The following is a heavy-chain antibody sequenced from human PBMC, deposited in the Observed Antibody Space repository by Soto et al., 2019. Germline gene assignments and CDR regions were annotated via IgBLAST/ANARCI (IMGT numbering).Heavy chain of an antibody. J-gene: IGHJ4*02. V-gene: IGHV3-23*01. Sequence: GGSLKLSFAAPGFTFSSYGIRGVRQAPGKGLGWGSAISGSGGNTYYADSVKGRFTISRDNSKNTLYLQMNSLRAEDTAVYYCARDGVGATVYFGYLDYWGQGALVTVSS. CDR2: ISGSGGNT. CDR1: GFTFSSYG. CDR3: ARDGVGATVYFGYLDY. D-gene: IGHD1-26*01.